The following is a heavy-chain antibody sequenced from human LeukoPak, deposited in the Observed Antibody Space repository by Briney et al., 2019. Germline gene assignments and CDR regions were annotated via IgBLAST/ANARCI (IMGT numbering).Heavy chain of an antibody. Sequence: GGALRLSCAASGFTFSTYGMNWVRQAPGKGLWWGSTISTNSANTYYTDSVKGRFTISRDNSKNTLFMQMNSLRAEDTAVYYCAKGQSTIATRSFDSWGQGTLVTVSS. D-gene: IGHD6-6*01. CDR1: GFTFSTYG. CDR2: ISTNSANT. J-gene: IGHJ4*02. V-gene: IGHV3-23*01. CDR3: AKGQSTIATRSFDS.